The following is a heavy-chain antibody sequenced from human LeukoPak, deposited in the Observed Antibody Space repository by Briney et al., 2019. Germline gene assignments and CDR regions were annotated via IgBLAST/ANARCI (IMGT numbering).Heavy chain of an antibody. V-gene: IGHV3-30-3*02. CDR1: GFTFSSYA. D-gene: IGHD3-22*01. J-gene: IGHJ4*02. CDR3: AKTYYYHSSGYHLDS. Sequence: GRSLRLSCAASGFTFSSYAMHWVRQAPGKGLEWVAVISYDGSNKYYADSVKGRFTISRDNAKNTLYLQMNSLRAEDTAVYYCAKTYYYHSSGYHLDSWGQGTLVTVSS. CDR2: ISYDGSNK.